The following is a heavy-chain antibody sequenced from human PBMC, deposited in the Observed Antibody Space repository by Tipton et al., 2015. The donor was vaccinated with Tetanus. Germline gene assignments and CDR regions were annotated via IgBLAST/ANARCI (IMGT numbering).Heavy chain of an antibody. V-gene: IGHV4-34*01. D-gene: IGHD1-26*01. CDR2: INHSGST. CDR1: GGSFSGYY. CDR3: ASLRLSGSRAG. Sequence: TLSLTCAVYGGSFSGYYWSWIRQPPGKGLEWIGEINHSGSTNYNPSLKSRVTISVDTSKNQFSLKLSSVTAADTAVYYCASLRLSGSRAGWGQGTLVTVSS. J-gene: IGHJ4*02.